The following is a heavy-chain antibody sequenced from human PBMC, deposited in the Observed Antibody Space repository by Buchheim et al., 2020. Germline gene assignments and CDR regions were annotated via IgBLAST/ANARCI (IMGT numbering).Heavy chain of an antibody. J-gene: IGHJ6*02. V-gene: IGHV3-33*01. CDR3: ARSQYSSSWGYYYYGMDV. D-gene: IGHD6-13*01. Sequence: QVQLVESGGGVVQPGRSLRLSCAASGFTFSSYGMHWVRQAPGKGLEWVAVIWYDGSNKYYADSVKGRFTISSDNSKNTLYLQMNSLRAEDTAVYYCARSQYSSSWGYYYYGMDVWGQGT. CDR2: IWYDGSNK. CDR1: GFTFSSYG.